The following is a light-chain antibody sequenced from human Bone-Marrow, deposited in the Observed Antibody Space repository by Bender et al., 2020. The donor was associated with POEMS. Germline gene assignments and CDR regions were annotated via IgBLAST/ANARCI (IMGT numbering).Light chain of an antibody. V-gene: IGLV4-69*01. CDR3: QTWGAGIHVI. CDR2: INSYGGH. J-gene: IGLJ2*01. Sequence: QLVLTQSPSASASLGASVNLTCTLTSGHTNYAIAWHQQQPDKGPRYLMKINSYGGHIKGDGIPDRFSGSISGAERYLTISSLQSEDEADYYCQTWGAGIHVIFGGGTKLTVL. CDR1: SGHTNYA.